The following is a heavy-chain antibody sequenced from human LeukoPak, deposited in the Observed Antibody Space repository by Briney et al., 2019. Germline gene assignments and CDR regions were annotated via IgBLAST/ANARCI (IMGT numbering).Heavy chain of an antibody. V-gene: IGHV1-2*02. Sequence: ASVKVSCKASGYTFTGYYMHWVRQAPGQGLEGMGWINPNSGGTKYAQKFQGRVTMTRDTSISTAYMELSRLRPDDTAVYYCARDRSSTVTTGFWFDPWGQGTLVTVSS. CDR1: GYTFTGYY. CDR2: INPNSGGT. J-gene: IGHJ5*02. CDR3: ARDRSSTVTTGFWFDP. D-gene: IGHD4-11*01.